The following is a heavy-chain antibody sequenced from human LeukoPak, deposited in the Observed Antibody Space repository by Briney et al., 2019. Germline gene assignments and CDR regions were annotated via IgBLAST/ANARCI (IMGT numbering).Heavy chain of an antibody. CDR1: GYTFTSYY. D-gene: IGHD3-9*01. J-gene: IGHJ5*02. CDR3: ARGGYYDILTGYYGNWFDP. CDR2: INPSGGST. V-gene: IGHV1-46*01. Sequence: ASVKVSCKASGYTFTSYYMHWVRQAPGQGLEWMGIINPSGGSTSYAQKFQGRVTMTRDTSISTAYMELSRLRSDDTAVYYCARGGYYDILTGYYGNWFDPWGQGTLVTVSS.